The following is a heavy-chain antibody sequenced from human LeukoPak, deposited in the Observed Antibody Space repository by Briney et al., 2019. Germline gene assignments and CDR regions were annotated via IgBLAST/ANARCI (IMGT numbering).Heavy chain of an antibody. D-gene: IGHD3/OR15-3a*01. CDR1: GFTFSSYE. J-gene: IGHJ3*02. CDR2: ISSSSSTI. Sequence: GGSLRLSCAASGFTFSSYEMNGVRQAPGKGLEWVSYISSSSSTIYYADSVKGRFTIYRDNAKNSLYLQMNSLRAEDTAVYYCARDGLEARIDAFDIWGQGTMVTVSS. CDR3: ARDGLEARIDAFDI. V-gene: IGHV3-48*01.